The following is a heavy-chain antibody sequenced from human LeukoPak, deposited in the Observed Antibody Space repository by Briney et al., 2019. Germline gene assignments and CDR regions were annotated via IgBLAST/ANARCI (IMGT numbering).Heavy chain of an antibody. CDR3: AKDPYYDSSGFDY. CDR2: ISYDGSNK. V-gene: IGHV3-30*04. D-gene: IGHD3-22*01. Sequence: GGSLRLSCAASGFTFSSYAMHWVRQAPGKGLEWVAVISYDGSNKYYADSVKGRFTISRDNSKNTLYLQMNSLRAEDTAVYYCAKDPYYDSSGFDYWGQGTLVTVSS. J-gene: IGHJ4*02. CDR1: GFTFSSYA.